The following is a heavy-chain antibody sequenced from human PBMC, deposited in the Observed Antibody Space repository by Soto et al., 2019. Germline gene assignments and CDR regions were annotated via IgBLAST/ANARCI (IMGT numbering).Heavy chain of an antibody. CDR3: IHRKSFTGGLYYYGMDF. J-gene: IGHJ6*02. CDR2: IYWNDNK. V-gene: IGHV2-5*01. Sequence: QITLKESGPTLVKPTQTLTLTCTFSGFSLTTSGVGVGWIRQPPGKALEWLALIYWNDNKLYSPSLKTRLTITKDTSKNQVVLTNTNMDPIDTATYYCIHRKSFTGGLYYYGMDFWSPGTTVTVSS. CDR1: GFSLTTSGVG. D-gene: IGHD7-27*01.